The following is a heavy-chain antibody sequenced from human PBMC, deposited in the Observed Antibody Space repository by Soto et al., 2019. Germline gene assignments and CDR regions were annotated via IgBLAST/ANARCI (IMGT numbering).Heavy chain of an antibody. V-gene: IGHV1-69*01. CDR3: ARDRGFTMVRGAKGPFDY. CDR1: GGTFSCYA. CDR2: IIPIFGTA. Sequence: QVQLVQSGAEVKKPGSSVKVSCKASGGTFSCYAISWVRQAPGQGLEWMGGIIPIFGTANYAQKFQGRVTITADESTSTAYMELSSLRSEDTAVYYCARDRGFTMVRGAKGPFDYWGQGTLVTVSS. D-gene: IGHD3-10*01. J-gene: IGHJ4*02.